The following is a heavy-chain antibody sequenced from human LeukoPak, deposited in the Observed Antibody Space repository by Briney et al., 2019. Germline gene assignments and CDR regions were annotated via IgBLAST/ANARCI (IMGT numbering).Heavy chain of an antibody. J-gene: IGHJ4*02. CDR2: IIPILGIA. Sequence: VASVKVSCKSSGGTFSSYAISWVRQAPGQGLEWMGRIIPILGIANYAQKFQGRVTITADKSTSTAYMELSSLRSEDTAVYYCARDQRDGYGKGYFDYWGQGTLVTVSS. CDR1: GGTFSSYA. D-gene: IGHD5-24*01. CDR3: ARDQRDGYGKGYFDY. V-gene: IGHV1-69*04.